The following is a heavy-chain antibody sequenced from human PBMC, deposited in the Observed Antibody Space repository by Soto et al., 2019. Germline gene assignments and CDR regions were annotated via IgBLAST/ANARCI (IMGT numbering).Heavy chain of an antibody. CDR3: AIITTVTTGIDY. J-gene: IGHJ4*02. Sequence: SLRLSCAASGFTFSSYGMHWVRQAPGKGLEWVAVISYDGSNKYYADSVKGRFTISRDNSKNTLYLQMNSLRAEDTAVYYCAIITTVTTGIDYWGQGTLVTVSS. V-gene: IGHV3-30*03. CDR2: ISYDGSNK. CDR1: GFTFSSYG. D-gene: IGHD4-17*01.